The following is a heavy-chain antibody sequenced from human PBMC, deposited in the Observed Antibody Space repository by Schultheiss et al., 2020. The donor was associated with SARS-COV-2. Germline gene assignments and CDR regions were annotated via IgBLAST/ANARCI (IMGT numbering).Heavy chain of an antibody. CDR3: ATLAVGYYGMDV. J-gene: IGHJ6*02. CDR2: IYTSGST. Sequence: SETLSLTCAVYGGSFSGYYWSWIRQHPGKGLEWIGRIYTSGSTNYNPSLKSRVTMSVDTSKNQFSLKLSSVTAADTAVYYCATLAVGYYGMDVWGQGTTVTVSS. D-gene: IGHD3-10*01. V-gene: IGHV4-59*10. CDR1: GGSFSGYY.